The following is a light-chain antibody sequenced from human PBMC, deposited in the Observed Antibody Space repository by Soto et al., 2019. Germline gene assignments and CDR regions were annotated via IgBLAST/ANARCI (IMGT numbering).Light chain of an antibody. V-gene: IGLV2-8*01. CDR1: SSDVGGYNY. J-gene: IGLJ2*01. CDR2: EVS. Sequence: QSAPTQPPSASGSPGQSVTISCTGTSSDVGGYNYVSWYQQHPGKAPKLMIYEVSKRPSGVPDRFSGSKSGDTASLTVSGLQADDEADYYCSSYAGSNNLVFGGGTKVTVL. CDR3: SSYAGSNNLV.